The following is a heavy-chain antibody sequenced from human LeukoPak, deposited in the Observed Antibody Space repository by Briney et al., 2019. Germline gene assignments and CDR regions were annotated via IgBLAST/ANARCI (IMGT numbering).Heavy chain of an antibody. CDR3: ARTYYYDSSGYSHPYYFDY. CDR2: INWNGGST. CDR1: GFTFDDYG. J-gene: IGHJ4*02. D-gene: IGHD3-22*01. V-gene: IGHV3-20*04. Sequence: PGGSLRLSCAASGFTFDDYGMSWVRQAPGKGLEWVSGINWNGGSTGYADSVKGRFTISRDNARNSLYLQMNSLRAEDTALYYCARTYYYDSSGYSHPYYFDYWGQGTLVTVSS.